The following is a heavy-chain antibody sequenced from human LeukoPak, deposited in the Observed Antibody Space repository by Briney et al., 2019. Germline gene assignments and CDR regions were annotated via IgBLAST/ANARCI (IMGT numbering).Heavy chain of an antibody. D-gene: IGHD5-12*01. J-gene: IGHJ4*02. Sequence: GGSLRLSCAASGFTFSSYGMHWVRQAPGKGLEWVAVISYNGSNKYYADSVKGRFTISRDNSKNTLYLRMNSLRAEDTAVYYCAKDKRALRYSGYVAHDYWGQGTLVTVSS. CDR2: ISYNGSNK. V-gene: IGHV3-30*18. CDR3: AKDKRALRYSGYVAHDY. CDR1: GFTFSSYG.